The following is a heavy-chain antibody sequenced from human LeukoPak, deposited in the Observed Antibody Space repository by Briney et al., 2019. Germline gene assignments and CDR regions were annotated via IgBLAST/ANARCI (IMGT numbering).Heavy chain of an antibody. V-gene: IGHV3-15*01. Sequence: GGSLRLSCAASGFTFSNAWMSWVRQAPGKGLEWVGRIKSKTDGGTTDYAAPVKGRFTISRDDSKNTLYLQMNSLKTEDTAVYHCTTGVTYYYYMDVWGKGTTVTVSS. J-gene: IGHJ6*03. CDR1: GFTFSNAW. CDR2: IKSKTDGGTT. D-gene: IGHD5-18*01. CDR3: TTGVTYYYYMDV.